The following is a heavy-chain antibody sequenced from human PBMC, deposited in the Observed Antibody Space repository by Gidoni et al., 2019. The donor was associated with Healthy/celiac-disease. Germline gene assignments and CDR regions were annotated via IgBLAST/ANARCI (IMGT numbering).Heavy chain of an antibody. CDR2: INPNSGGT. CDR1: GYTFTGYY. Sequence: GAEVKKPGASVKVSCTASGYTFTGYYMHWVRQAPGQGLEWMGWINPNSGGTNYAQKFQGWVTMTRDTSISTAYMELSRLRSDDTAVYYCARGGLIAVAALYYYYGMDVWGQGTTVTVSS. V-gene: IGHV1-2*04. CDR3: ARGGLIAVAALYYYYGMDV. D-gene: IGHD6-19*01. J-gene: IGHJ6*02.